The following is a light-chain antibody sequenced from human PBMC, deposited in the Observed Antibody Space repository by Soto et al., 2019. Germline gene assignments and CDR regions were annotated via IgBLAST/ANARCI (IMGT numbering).Light chain of an antibody. J-gene: IGLJ3*02. CDR3: VLYMGSGIWV. Sequence: QAVVTQEPSFSVSPGRTVTLTCGLSSGSVSTSYYPSWYQQTPRQARRTLIYSTNTRSSGVPDRFSGSILGNKAALTITGAQADDESDYYCVLYMGSGIWVFGGGTKLTVL. V-gene: IGLV8-61*01. CDR1: SGSVSTSYY. CDR2: STN.